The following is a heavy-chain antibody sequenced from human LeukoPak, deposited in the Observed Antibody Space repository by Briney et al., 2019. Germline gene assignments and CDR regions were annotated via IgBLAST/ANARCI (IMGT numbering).Heavy chain of an antibody. Sequence: PGGSLRLSCAASGFTFSSYAMSWVRQAPGKGLGWVSAISGSGGSTYYADSVKGRFTISRDNSKNTLYLQMNSLRAEDTAVYYCAKVVGAYGPLGDDYWGQGTLVTVSS. CDR1: GFTFSSYA. J-gene: IGHJ4*02. D-gene: IGHD3-10*01. CDR2: ISGSGGST. V-gene: IGHV3-23*01. CDR3: AKVVGAYGPLGDDY.